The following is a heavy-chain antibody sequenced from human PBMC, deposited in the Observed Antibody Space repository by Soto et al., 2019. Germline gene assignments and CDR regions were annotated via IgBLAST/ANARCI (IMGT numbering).Heavy chain of an antibody. CDR3: GRGRSGQIVVFY. D-gene: IGHD1-26*01. CDR2: IGPASGAT. V-gene: IGHV1-2*02. J-gene: IGHJ4*02. Sequence: ASVKVSCKASGYTFTGHYIHWVRQAPEQGPEWMGEIGPASGATRYAQKFQGRVTMTRDTSITTVYMELKNLSPDDTAVYYCGRGRSGQIVVFYWGQGTPVTVSS. CDR1: GYTFTGHY.